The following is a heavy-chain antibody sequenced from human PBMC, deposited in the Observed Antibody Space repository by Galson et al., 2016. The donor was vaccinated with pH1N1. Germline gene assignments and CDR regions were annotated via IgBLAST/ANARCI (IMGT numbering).Heavy chain of an antibody. V-gene: IGHV4-31*03. CDR3: ARSLGVGYCTIGVCPGIYMDV. Sequence: TLSLTCTVSGGSISSGGYYWSWIRQHPGKGLEWIGHIYYSGSTYYNPSLKSRVSISVDTSKNQFSLKLCSVTAADTAVYYCARSLGVGYCTIGVCPGIYMDVWGKGTTVTVSS. CDR2: IYYSGST. CDR1: GGSISSGGYY. D-gene: IGHD2-8*01. J-gene: IGHJ6*03.